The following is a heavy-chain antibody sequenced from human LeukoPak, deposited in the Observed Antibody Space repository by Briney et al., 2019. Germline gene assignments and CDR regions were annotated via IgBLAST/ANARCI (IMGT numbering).Heavy chain of an antibody. Sequence: SQTLSLTCTVSGGSISSGDYYWSWIRQPPGKGLEWIGYIYYSGSTYYNPSLKSRVTISVDTSRNQFSLKLSSVTAADTAVYYCARVTYGSGTYCFDYWGQGTLVTVSS. D-gene: IGHD3-10*01. J-gene: IGHJ4*02. CDR1: GGSISSGDYY. CDR2: IYYSGST. CDR3: ARVTYGSGTYCFDY. V-gene: IGHV4-30-4*01.